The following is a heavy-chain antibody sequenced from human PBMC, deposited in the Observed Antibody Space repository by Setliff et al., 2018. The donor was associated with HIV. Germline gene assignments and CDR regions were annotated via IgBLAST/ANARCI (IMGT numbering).Heavy chain of an antibody. D-gene: IGHD3-10*01. Sequence: NPSETLSLTCTVSNGSISTYYWSWIRQPPGKRLEWIGYIYYNGRPTYNPSLKSRVTMSVDTSENQFSLRLTSVTAADTAVYFCARQPPLSVLQVWFDDYWGQGRLVTVSS. J-gene: IGHJ4*02. V-gene: IGHV4-59*01. CDR3: ARQPPLSVLQVWFDDY. CDR2: IYYNGRP. CDR1: NGSISTYY.